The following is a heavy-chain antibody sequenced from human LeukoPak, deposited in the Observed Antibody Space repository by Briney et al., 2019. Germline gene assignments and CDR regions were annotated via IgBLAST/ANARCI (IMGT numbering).Heavy chain of an antibody. V-gene: IGHV3-49*04. CDR1: GFTFGDYA. CDR3: TRVGDGDAFDI. D-gene: IGHD3-16*01. Sequence: PGRSLRLSCTASGFTFGDYAMSWVRQAPGKGLEWVGFIRSKAYGGTTEYAASVKGRFTISRDDSKSIAYLQMNSLKTEDTAVYYCTRVGDGDAFDIWGQGTMVTVSS. J-gene: IGHJ3*02. CDR2: IRSKAYGGTT.